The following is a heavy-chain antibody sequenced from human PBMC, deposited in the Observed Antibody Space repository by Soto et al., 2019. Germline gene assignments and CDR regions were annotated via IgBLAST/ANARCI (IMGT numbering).Heavy chain of an antibody. D-gene: IGHD6-19*01. Sequence: EVQLVESGGGLVKPGGSLRLSCAASGFTFSSYSMNWVRQAPGKGLEWVSSISSSSSYIYYADSVKGRFTISRDNAKTSLYLQMKSLRAEDTAVYYCARDHGWWYYYGMVVWGQGTTVTVSS. CDR3: ARDHGWWYYYGMVV. CDR2: ISSSSSYI. CDR1: GFTFSSYS. V-gene: IGHV3-21*01. J-gene: IGHJ6*02.